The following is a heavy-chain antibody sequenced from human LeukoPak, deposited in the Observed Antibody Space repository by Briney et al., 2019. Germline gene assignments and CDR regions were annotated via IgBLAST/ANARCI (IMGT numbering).Heavy chain of an antibody. CDR1: GYTLNSYY. V-gene: IGHV1-46*02. D-gene: IGHD3-10*01. CDR2: INPSGGST. J-gene: IGHJ4*02. Sequence: GASVKVSCKASGYTLNSYYMLWVRQAPGPGLESMGIINPSGGSTNYAQKFQGRVTMTRDMSTSTVYMELSSLRSEDTAVYYCARDVSRFGEFDYWGQGTLVTVSS. CDR3: ARDVSRFGEFDY.